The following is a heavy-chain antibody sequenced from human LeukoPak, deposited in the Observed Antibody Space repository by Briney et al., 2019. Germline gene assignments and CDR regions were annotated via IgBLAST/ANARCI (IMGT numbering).Heavy chain of an antibody. CDR1: GFTFSTCA. D-gene: IGHD2-8*02. V-gene: IGHV3-23*01. CDR2: IFCSGGEI. CDR3: ATYRQVLLPFES. Sequence: GGSLRLSCAASGFTFSTCAMLWVRQPPGKGLEWVSSIFCSGGEIHYADSVRGRFTISRDNSKNTLSLQMNSLRAEATAIYDSATYRQVLLPFESWGQGTLVTVSS. J-gene: IGHJ4*02.